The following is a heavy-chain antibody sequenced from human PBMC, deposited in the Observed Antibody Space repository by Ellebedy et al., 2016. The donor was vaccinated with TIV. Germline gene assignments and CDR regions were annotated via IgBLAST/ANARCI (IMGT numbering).Heavy chain of an antibody. CDR1: GFTFSSYG. Sequence: GESLKISCAASGFTFSSYGMHWVRQAPGKGLEWVAVIWYDGSNKYYADSVKGRFTISRDNSKNTLYLQMNSLRAEDTAVYYCARDKDIAVVGTLGYWGQGTLVTVSS. CDR3: ARDKDIAVVGTLGY. D-gene: IGHD6-19*01. CDR2: IWYDGSNK. V-gene: IGHV3-33*01. J-gene: IGHJ4*02.